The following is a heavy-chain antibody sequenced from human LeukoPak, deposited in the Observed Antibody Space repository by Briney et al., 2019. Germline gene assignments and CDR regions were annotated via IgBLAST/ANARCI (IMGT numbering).Heavy chain of an antibody. J-gene: IGHJ4*02. CDR3: ARVGTYYDILAGYYSTYFDY. CDR2: INWNGGST. Sequence: PPGGSLRLSCAASGFTFDDYGMSWVRHAPGKGLEWVSGINWNGGSTGYADSVKGRFTISRDNAKNSLYLQMNSLRAEDTALYYCARVGTYYDILAGYYSTYFDYWGQGTLVTVSS. CDR1: GFTFDDYG. V-gene: IGHV3-20*04. D-gene: IGHD3-9*01.